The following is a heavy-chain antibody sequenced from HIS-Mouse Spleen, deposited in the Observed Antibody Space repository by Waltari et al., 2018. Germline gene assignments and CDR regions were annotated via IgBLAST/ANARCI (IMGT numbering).Heavy chain of an antibody. CDR2: MNPNSGNT. V-gene: IGHV1-8*01. Sequence: QVQLVQSGAEVKKPGASVKVAFKASGYTFTSYDINWVRQATGQGLAWMGWMNPNSGNTGYAQKFQGRVTMTRNTSISTAYMELSSLRSEDTAVYYCARGHDYSNYFDYWGQGTLVTVSS. D-gene: IGHD4-4*01. J-gene: IGHJ4*02. CDR1: GYTFTSYD. CDR3: ARGHDYSNYFDY.